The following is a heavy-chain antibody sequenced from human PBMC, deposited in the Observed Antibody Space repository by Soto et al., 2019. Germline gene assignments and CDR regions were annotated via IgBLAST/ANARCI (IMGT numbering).Heavy chain of an antibody. D-gene: IGHD3-3*01. CDR2: MNPNSGNT. Sequence: ASVKVSCKASGYTFTSYDINWVRQATGQGLEWMGWMNPNSGNTGYAQKFQGRVTMTRNTSISTAYMELSSLRSEDTAVYYCARGFRTAIFGVVIRTSFDYWGQGTLVTVSS. V-gene: IGHV1-8*01. CDR1: GYTFTSYD. J-gene: IGHJ4*02. CDR3: ARGFRTAIFGVVIRTSFDY.